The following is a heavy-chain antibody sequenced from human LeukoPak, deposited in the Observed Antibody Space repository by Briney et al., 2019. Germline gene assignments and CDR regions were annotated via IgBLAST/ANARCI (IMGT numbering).Heavy chain of an antibody. J-gene: IGHJ4*02. CDR1: GYTFTSYY. Sequence: ASVKVSCKASGYTFTSYYMHWVRQAPGQGLEWMGIINPSGGSTSYVQKFQGRVTMTRDTSTSTVYMELSSLRSEDTAVYYCARDQVYYYDSSGYYWDYWGQGTLVTVSS. V-gene: IGHV1-46*01. CDR3: ARDQVYYYDSSGYYWDY. CDR2: INPSGGST. D-gene: IGHD3-22*01.